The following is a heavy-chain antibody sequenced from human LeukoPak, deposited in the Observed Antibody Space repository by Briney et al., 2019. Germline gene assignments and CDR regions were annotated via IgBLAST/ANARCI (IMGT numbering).Heavy chain of an antibody. CDR1: GYTFAGYY. J-gene: IGHJ4*02. CDR3: ARGVVGGSYYTGYFDY. V-gene: IGHV1-2*02. Sequence: GASVKVSCKASGYTFAGYYLHWVRQAPGQGLEWMGWIKPNSGGTQYAQKFQGRVTMARDTSISTAYMELSSLRSEDTAVYYCARGVVGGSYYTGYFDYWGQGTLVTVSS. D-gene: IGHD1-26*01. CDR2: IKPNSGGT.